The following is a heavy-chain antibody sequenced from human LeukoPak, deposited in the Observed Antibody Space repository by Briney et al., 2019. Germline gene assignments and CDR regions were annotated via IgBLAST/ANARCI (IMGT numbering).Heavy chain of an antibody. Sequence: GGSLKLSCAASGFTFSSYAMSWVRQAPGKGLEWVSIISASGGSTYYADSVKGRFTISRDKSRNYLQMNSLRGDDTAIYYCAKDVRVGEYYGSGSYFDYWGQGTLVTVSS. V-gene: IGHV3-23*01. CDR3: AKDVRVGEYYGSGSYFDY. CDR2: ISASGGST. D-gene: IGHD3-10*01. CDR1: GFTFSSYA. J-gene: IGHJ4*02.